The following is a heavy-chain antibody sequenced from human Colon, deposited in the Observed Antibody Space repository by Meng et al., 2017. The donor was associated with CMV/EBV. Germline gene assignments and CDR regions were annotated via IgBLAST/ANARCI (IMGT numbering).Heavy chain of an antibody. CDR1: GGTFSSYA. CDR2: MNPNSGNT. J-gene: IGHJ4*02. V-gene: IGHV1-8*03. CDR3: YVAGHFDY. D-gene: IGHD6-19*01. Sequence: ASVKVSCKASGGTFSSYAISWVRQAPGQGLEWMGWMNPNSGNTGYAQKFQGRVTITRNTSISTAYMELSSLRSEDTAVYYCYVAGHFDYWGQGTLVTVSS.